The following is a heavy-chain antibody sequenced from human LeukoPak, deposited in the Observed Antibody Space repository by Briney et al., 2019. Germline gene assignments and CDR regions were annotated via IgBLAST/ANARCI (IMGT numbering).Heavy chain of an antibody. D-gene: IGHD3-16*01. Sequence: GGSLRLSCAASGFTFSDYWMHWVRQAPGKGLEWVSRINSDGRDTNYADSVKGRFTISRDNSKNTLYLQMNSLRAEDTAVYYCARARMITFGGVSYYFDYWGQGTLVTVSS. V-gene: IGHV3-74*01. J-gene: IGHJ4*02. CDR3: ARARMITFGGVSYYFDY. CDR2: INSDGRDT. CDR1: GFTFSDYW.